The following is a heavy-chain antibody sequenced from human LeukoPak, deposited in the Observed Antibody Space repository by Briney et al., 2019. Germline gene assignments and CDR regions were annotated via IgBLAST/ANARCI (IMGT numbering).Heavy chain of an antibody. D-gene: IGHD3-10*01. Sequence: PSETLSLTCTVSDGSITSDDYYWNWIRQHPGKGLEWIGYIHNRGSTYHNPSLQSRVTISVDTSKNQFSLKLSSVTAADTAVYYCARNKLRVAIPYYYYMDVWGKGTRVTVSS. V-gene: IGHV4-31*03. CDR1: DGSITSDDYY. CDR2: IHNRGST. CDR3: ARNKLRVAIPYYYYMDV. J-gene: IGHJ6*03.